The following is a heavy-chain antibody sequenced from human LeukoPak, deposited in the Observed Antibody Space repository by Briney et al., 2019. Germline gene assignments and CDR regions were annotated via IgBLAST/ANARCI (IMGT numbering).Heavy chain of an antibody. CDR3: ARDLGSMIVVRTTNWCFDL. J-gene: IGHJ2*01. Sequence: PGGSLRLSRAASRFTFSNHWMSWVRQAPGKGLEWGANINQEGSEICYVDSVKGRFTIYRDNAKNSWYLQISSVSADDTVVYYCARDLGSMIVVRTTNWCFDLCGRGTLVTVSS. V-gene: IGHV3-7*01. CDR2: INQEGSEI. CDR1: RFTFSNHW. D-gene: IGHD3-22*01.